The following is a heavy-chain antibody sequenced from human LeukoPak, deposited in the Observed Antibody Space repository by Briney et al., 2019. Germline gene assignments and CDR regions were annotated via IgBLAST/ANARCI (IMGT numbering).Heavy chain of an antibody. CDR1: GFTFSSYA. CDR3: ANAYDTSGYHLEN. V-gene: IGHV3-23*01. Sequence: GGSLRLSCAASGFTFSSYALTWVRQAPGKGLEWVSTISDSGHRTYYSDSVKGRLTISRDNSKKTVYLQMNNLTADDTAVYYCANAYDTSGYHLENWGQGTLVIVSS. J-gene: IGHJ4*02. CDR2: ISDSGHRT. D-gene: IGHD3-22*01.